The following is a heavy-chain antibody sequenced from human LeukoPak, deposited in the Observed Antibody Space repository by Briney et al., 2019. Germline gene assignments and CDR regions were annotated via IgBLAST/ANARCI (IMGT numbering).Heavy chain of an antibody. CDR1: GGSISSYY. Sequence: SETLSLTCTVSGGSISSYYWSWIRQPPGKGLEWIGYIYYSRSTNYNPSLKSRVSISVDTSKNQFSLKLGSVTAADTAVYYCARGSYCGGDCYLPTDYWGQGTLVTVSS. CDR2: IYYSRST. J-gene: IGHJ4*02. D-gene: IGHD2-21*02. V-gene: IGHV4-59*01. CDR3: ARGSYCGGDCYLPTDY.